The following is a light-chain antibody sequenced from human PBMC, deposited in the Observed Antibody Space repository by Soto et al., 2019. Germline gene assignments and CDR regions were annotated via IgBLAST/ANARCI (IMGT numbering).Light chain of an antibody. CDR1: QTISSW. J-gene: IGKJ5*01. CDR2: SAS. V-gene: IGKV1-5*03. CDR3: QQYTGQPTP. Sequence: DITMTPSPSTLSGTVGERVTITCRASQTISSWLAWYQQKPGKAPRLLIYSASTIEGGIPERFSGSGSGTEFTLTITRLEPEDSAMYFCQQYTGQPTPFGQRTRVEIK.